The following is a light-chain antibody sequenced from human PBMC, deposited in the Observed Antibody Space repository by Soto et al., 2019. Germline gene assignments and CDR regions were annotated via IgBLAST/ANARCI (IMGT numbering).Light chain of an antibody. CDR1: SSDVGGYNY. CDR3: CSYAGSYTFV. V-gene: IGLV2-11*01. Sequence: QSALTQPRSVSGSPGQSVTISCTGTSSDVGGYNYVSWYQHHPGKAPKLMIYDVSKRPSGVPDRFSGSNSGNTASLTISGLQAEDEADYYCCSYAGSYTFVFGGGTKLTVL. J-gene: IGLJ2*01. CDR2: DVS.